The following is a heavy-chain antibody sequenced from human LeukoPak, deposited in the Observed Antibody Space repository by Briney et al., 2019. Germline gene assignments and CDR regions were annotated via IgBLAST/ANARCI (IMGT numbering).Heavy chain of an antibody. V-gene: IGHV3-21*01. Sequence: GGSLRLSCAASGFTFSLYSMNWVRQAPGKGLEWVSSLSSTGGYIYYADSVKGRFTISRDNAKNSLYLQMNSLRAEDTAVYYCARCRDGYNFDYWGRGTLVTVSS. CDR2: LSSTGGYI. CDR1: GFTFSLYS. J-gene: IGHJ4*02. D-gene: IGHD5-24*01. CDR3: ARCRDGYNFDY.